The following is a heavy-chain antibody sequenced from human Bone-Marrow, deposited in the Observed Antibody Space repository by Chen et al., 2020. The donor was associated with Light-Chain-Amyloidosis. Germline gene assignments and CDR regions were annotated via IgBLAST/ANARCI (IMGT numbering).Heavy chain of an antibody. D-gene: IGHD6-6*01. CDR1: GFTFDDYA. Sequence: EVQLVESGGGWVQPGRSLRLSCAASGFTFDDYAMHWVRLVPGKGLEWVSGINWDSGFIDYADSVKGRFTISRDNAKNSLYLQMNSLRTEDTALYYCVKDVENSSPSYFDYWGQGTLVTVSS. V-gene: IGHV3-9*01. CDR2: INWDSGFI. J-gene: IGHJ4*02. CDR3: VKDVENSSPSYFDY.